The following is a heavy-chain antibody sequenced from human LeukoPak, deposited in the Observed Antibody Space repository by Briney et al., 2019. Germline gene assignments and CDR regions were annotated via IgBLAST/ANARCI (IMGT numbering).Heavy chain of an antibody. J-gene: IGHJ4*02. CDR2: IKQDGSEK. V-gene: IGHV3-7*01. CDR1: GFTFSSYW. CDR3: AGDLRTYSGYANPYYFDY. D-gene: IGHD5-12*01. Sequence: GGSLRLSCAASGFTFSSYWMSWVRQASGKGLEWVANIKQDGSEKYYVDSVKGRFTISRDNAKNSLYLQMNSLRAEDTAVYYCAGDLRTYSGYANPYYFDYWGQGTLVTVSS.